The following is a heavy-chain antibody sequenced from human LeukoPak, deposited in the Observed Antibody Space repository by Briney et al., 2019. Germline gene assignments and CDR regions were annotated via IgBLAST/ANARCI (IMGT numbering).Heavy chain of an antibody. Sequence: ASVKVSCKASGYTFTGYYIHWVRQAPGQGLEWMGWINPNSGGTNYAQKFQGRVTMTRDTSISTAYMELSRLRSDDTAVYYCARASGSYYERGRHYYYYYMDVWGKGTTVTVSS. CDR3: ARASGSYYERGRHYYYYYMDV. CDR2: INPNSGGT. J-gene: IGHJ6*03. V-gene: IGHV1-2*02. CDR1: GYTFTGYY. D-gene: IGHD1-26*01.